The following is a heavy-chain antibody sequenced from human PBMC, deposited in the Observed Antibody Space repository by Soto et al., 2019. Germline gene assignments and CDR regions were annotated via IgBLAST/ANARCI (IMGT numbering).Heavy chain of an antibody. D-gene: IGHD2-15*01. J-gene: IGHJ4*02. Sequence: SETLSLTCAVSGGSISSSNWWSWVRQPPGKGLEWIGEIYHSGSTNYNPTLKSRVTISVDKSKNQFSLKLSSVTAADTAVYYCARDPSGSSPFDYWGQGTLVTVSS. CDR2: IYHSGST. CDR3: ARDPSGSSPFDY. CDR1: GGSISSSNW. V-gene: IGHV4-4*02.